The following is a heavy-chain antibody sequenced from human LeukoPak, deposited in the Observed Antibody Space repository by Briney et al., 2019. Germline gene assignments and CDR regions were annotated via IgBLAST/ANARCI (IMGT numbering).Heavy chain of an antibody. V-gene: IGHV3-21*01. J-gene: IGHJ4*02. CDR1: GFTFSGYS. CDR2: ISSGSSFI. D-gene: IGHD4-17*01. CDR3: ARDYYGDHFDY. Sequence: PGGSLRLSCAASGFTFSGYSMNWVRQAPGKGLEWVSSISSGSSFIYYADSVKGRFTVSRDNAKNSLYLQMNSLRAEDTAVYYCARDYYGDHFDYWGQGTLVTVSS.